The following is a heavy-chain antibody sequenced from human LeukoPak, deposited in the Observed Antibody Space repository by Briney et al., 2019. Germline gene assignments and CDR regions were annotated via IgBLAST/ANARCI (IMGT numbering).Heavy chain of an antibody. Sequence: ASVKVSCKASGYTFTGYYMHWVRQAPGKGLEWMGGFDPEDGGTIYAQKFQGRVTMTEDTSTDTAYMALSSLRSEDTAVYYCATDPFDSGYYDSSGSFLNYWGQGTLVTVSS. V-gene: IGHV1-24*01. CDR1: GYTFTGYY. J-gene: IGHJ4*02. CDR2: FDPEDGGT. D-gene: IGHD3-22*01. CDR3: ATDPFDSGYYDSSGSFLNY.